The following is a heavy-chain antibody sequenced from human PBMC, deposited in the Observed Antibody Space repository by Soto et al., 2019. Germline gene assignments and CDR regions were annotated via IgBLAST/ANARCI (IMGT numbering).Heavy chain of an antibody. Sequence: QVQLVESGGGVVQPGRSLRLSCAASGFTFSSYGMHWVRQAPGKGLEWVAVISYDGSNKYYADSVKGRFTISRDNSKNTLYLQMNSRRAEDTAVYYCAKDNAEIYCGGDCYPPYFDYWGQGTLVTVSS. CDR2: ISYDGSNK. CDR1: GFTFSSYG. V-gene: IGHV3-30*18. CDR3: AKDNAEIYCGGDCYPPYFDY. J-gene: IGHJ4*02. D-gene: IGHD2-21*02.